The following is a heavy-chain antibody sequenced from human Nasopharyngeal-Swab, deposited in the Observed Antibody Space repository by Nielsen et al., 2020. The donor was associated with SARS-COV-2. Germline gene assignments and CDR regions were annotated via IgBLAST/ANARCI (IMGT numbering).Heavy chain of an antibody. CDR2: ISSSSDII. Sequence: GGSLRLSCAASGFTFTTYAMNWVRQAPGKGLEWISYISSSSDIIYYADSVRGRFTVSRDNAKTSLYLQMNSLTDEDTAVYYCARTLGGGSYYYYYTDLWGRGTLVTVSS. CDR3: ARTLGGGSYYYYYTDL. CDR1: GFTFTTYA. V-gene: IGHV3-48*02. J-gene: IGHJ2*01. D-gene: IGHD1-26*01.